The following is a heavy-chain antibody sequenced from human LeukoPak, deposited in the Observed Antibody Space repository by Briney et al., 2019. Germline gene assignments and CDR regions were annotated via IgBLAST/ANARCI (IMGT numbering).Heavy chain of an antibody. D-gene: IGHD6-13*01. CDR2: ISYDGSNK. Sequence: GGSLRLSCAASGFTFSSYGMHWVRQAPGKGLEWVAVISYDGSNKYYADSVKGRFTISRDNSKNTLYLQMNSLRAEDTAVYYCAKDNDIHSRHSSSWYALDYWGQGTLVTVSS. V-gene: IGHV3-30*18. CDR1: GFTFSSYG. J-gene: IGHJ4*02. CDR3: AKDNDIHSRHSSSWYALDY.